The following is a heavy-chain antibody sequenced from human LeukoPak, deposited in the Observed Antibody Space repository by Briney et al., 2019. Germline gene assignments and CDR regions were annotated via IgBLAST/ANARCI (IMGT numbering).Heavy chain of an antibody. V-gene: IGHV1-2*02. J-gene: IGHJ3*02. D-gene: IGHD1-26*01. Sequence: GASVKVSCKASGYTFTGYYMHWVRQAPGQGLEWMGWINPNSGGTNYAQKLQGRVTMTTDTSTSTAYMELRSLRSDDTAVYYCARDSGGSYYGTFDIWGQGTMVTVSS. CDR1: GYTFTGYY. CDR3: ARDSGGSYYGTFDI. CDR2: INPNSGGT.